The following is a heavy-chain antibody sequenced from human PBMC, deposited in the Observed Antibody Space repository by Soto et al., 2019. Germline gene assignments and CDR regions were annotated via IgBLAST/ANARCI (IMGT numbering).Heavy chain of an antibody. Sequence: GGSLRLSCAASGFTFSDHYMDWVRQAPGKGLEWVGRTRNKANSYTTEYAASVKGRFTISRDDSKNSLYLQMNSLKTEDTAVYYCASSYYYDSSGYSALKWGQGTLVTVSS. CDR3: ASSYYYDSSGYSALK. V-gene: IGHV3-72*01. D-gene: IGHD3-22*01. J-gene: IGHJ4*02. CDR1: GFTFSDHY. CDR2: TRNKANSYTT.